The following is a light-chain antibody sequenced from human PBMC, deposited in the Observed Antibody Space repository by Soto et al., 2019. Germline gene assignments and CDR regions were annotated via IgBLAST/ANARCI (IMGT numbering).Light chain of an antibody. CDR3: QQYDSSPCT. Sequence: EIVLTQSPGTLSLSPGERATLSCRASQSVSSSYLAWYQQKLDPAPRLLIYGASSRATGIPDRFSGSGSGTDFTLTISRLQPEDFAVYYCQQYDSSPCTFGQGTKVEIK. CDR1: QSVSSSY. J-gene: IGKJ1*01. CDR2: GAS. V-gene: IGKV3-20*01.